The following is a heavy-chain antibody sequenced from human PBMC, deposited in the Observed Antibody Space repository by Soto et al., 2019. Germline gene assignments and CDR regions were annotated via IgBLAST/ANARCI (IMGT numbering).Heavy chain of an antibody. D-gene: IGHD2-15*01. V-gene: IGHV1-2*04. Sequence: ASVKVSCKASGYTFTGYYMHWVRQAPGQGLEWMGWINPNSGGTNYAQKFQGWVTMTRDTSISTAYMELSRLRSDDTAVYYCARAILPYCSGGSCYLDAFDIWGQGTMVTVSS. J-gene: IGHJ3*02. CDR1: GYTFTGYY. CDR3: ARAILPYCSGGSCYLDAFDI. CDR2: INPNSGGT.